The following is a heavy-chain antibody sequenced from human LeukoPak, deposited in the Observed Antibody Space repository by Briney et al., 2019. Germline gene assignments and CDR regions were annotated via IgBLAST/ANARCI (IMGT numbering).Heavy chain of an antibody. J-gene: IGHJ6*02. D-gene: IGHD1-1*01. Sequence: SETLSLTCAVYGGSFSGYYWSWIRQPPGKGLEWIGEINPSGSTNYNPSLKSRVTISVDTSKNQFSLKLSSVTAADTAVYYCARLDGPFDYYGMDVWGQGTTVTVSS. CDR3: ARLDGPFDYYGMDV. CDR1: GGSFSGYY. CDR2: INPSGST. V-gene: IGHV4-34*01.